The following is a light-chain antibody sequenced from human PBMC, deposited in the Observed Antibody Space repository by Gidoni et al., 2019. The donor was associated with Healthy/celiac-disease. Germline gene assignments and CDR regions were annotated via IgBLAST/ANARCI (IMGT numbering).Light chain of an antibody. CDR1: QSISSW. V-gene: IGKV1-5*03. CDR3: QQYNSYSQT. CDR2: KAS. J-gene: IGKJ1*01. Sequence: DIKMPQSPSTLSASVGDRVTITCRASQSISSWLAWYQQKPGKAPKLLIYKASSLESGVPSGFSGSGSGTEFTLTISSLQPDDFATYYCQQYNSYSQTFXQXTKVEIK.